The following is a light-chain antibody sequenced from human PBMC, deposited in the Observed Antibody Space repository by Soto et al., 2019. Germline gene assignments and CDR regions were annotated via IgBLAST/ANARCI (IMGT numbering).Light chain of an antibody. Sequence: EVVLTQSPGTLSLSPGERATLSCRASQSVSSNYLAWYQQKPGQAPRLLIYGTSSRATGIPDRFSGSGSGTDFTLTISRLEPEDSAVYYCQQSVTSPEWVFGQGTKVEIK. J-gene: IGKJ1*01. CDR1: QSVSSNY. CDR3: QQSVTSPEWV. CDR2: GTS. V-gene: IGKV3-20*01.